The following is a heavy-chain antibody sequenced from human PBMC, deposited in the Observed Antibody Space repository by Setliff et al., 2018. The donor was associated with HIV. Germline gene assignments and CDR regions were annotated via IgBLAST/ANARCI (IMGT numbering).Heavy chain of an antibody. CDR2: ITSSGATT. CDR3: ARALLSGSYLGGFDP. J-gene: IGHJ5*02. CDR1: GFIFSEYY. V-gene: IGHV3-11*04. Sequence: GGSLRLSCVASGFIFSEYYMTWIRQAPGKGLECISYITSSGATTYYAGSVRGRFTISRADAKMSLYLQMNSLGAEDTAVYYCARALLSGSYLGGFDPWGQGTLVTVSS. D-gene: IGHD1-26*01.